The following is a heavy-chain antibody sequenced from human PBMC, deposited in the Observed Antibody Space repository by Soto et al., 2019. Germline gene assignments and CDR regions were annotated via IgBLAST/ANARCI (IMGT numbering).Heavy chain of an antibody. CDR2: IYPGDSDT. D-gene: IGHD6-13*01. V-gene: IGHV5-51*01. Sequence: GESLKISCKGSGYSFTSYWIGWVRQMPGKGLEWMGIIYPGDSDTRYSPSFQGQVTISADKSISTAYLQWSSLKASDTAMYYCARIGSSSSHLFTFDYWGQGTLVTVSS. CDR3: ARIGSSSSHLFTFDY. CDR1: GYSFTSYW. J-gene: IGHJ4*02.